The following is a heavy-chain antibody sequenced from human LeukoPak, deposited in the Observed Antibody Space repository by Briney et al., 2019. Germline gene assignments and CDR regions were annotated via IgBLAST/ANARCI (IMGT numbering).Heavy chain of an antibody. CDR1: SGSISTSNYY. J-gene: IGHJ5*02. CDR2: IFYSGST. D-gene: IGHD1-14*01. CDR3: ARKPDSRNWFDP. Sequence: PSETLSLTCTVSSGSISTSNYYWGWVRQPPGKALEWIGNIFYSGSTYYSPSLKSRVTISLDTSRNQFSLKLNSVTAADTAVYYCARKPDSRNWFDPWGQGTLVIVSS. V-gene: IGHV4-39*07.